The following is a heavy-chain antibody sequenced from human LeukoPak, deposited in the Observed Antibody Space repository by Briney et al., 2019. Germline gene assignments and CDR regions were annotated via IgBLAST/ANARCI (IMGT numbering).Heavy chain of an antibody. D-gene: IGHD6-25*01. CDR1: GFTFSSYG. J-gene: IGHJ6*02. V-gene: IGHV3-33*01. CDR3: ARDSGGMDV. Sequence: GRSLRLSCAASGFTFSSYGMHWVRQAPGKGLEWVAVIWYDGSNKYYADSVKGRFTISRDNSKNTLYLQMNSLRVEDTAVYYCARDSGGMDVWGQGTTVTVSS. CDR2: IWYDGSNK.